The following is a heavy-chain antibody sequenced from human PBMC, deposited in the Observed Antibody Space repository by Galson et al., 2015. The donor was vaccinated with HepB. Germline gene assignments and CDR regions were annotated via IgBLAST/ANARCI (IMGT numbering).Heavy chain of an antibody. D-gene: IGHD7-27*01. CDR3: ARGRTGFVNGLDV. Sequence: SQTLSLTCVISGDSITSGGHSWNWIRQPPGKGLESIRFIQQRGSTYYNPSLKSRVTITIDKSKNQFSLKLSSVTAADTAVYYWARGRTGFVNGLDVWGQGTTVTVSS. J-gene: IGHJ6*02. V-gene: IGHV4-30-2*01. CDR2: IQQRGST. CDR1: GDSITSGGHS.